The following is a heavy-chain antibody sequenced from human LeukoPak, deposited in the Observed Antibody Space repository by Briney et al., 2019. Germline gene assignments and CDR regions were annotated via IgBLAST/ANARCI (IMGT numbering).Heavy chain of an antibody. D-gene: IGHD3-3*01. J-gene: IGHJ4*02. Sequence: GGSLRLSCAAPGITFSNAWMSWVRQAPGKGLEWVGRIQSKANGGTTDYGAPVEGRFTISRDDSKNTLYLQMNSLKTEDTAVYYCVTDNGFCVHWGQGTLVTVSS. CDR1: GITFSNAW. CDR3: VTDNGFCVH. CDR2: IQSKANGGTT. V-gene: IGHV3-15*01.